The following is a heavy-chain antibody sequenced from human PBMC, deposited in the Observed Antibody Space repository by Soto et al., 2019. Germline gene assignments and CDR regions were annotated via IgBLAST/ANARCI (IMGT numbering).Heavy chain of an antibody. D-gene: IGHD6-13*01. V-gene: IGHV3-30*18. J-gene: IGHJ4*02. CDR1: GFTFSSYG. Sequence: ESGGGVVQPGRSLRLSCAASGFTFSSYGMHWVRQAPGKGLEWVAVISYDGSNKYYADSVKGRFTISRDNSKNTLYLQMNSLRAEDTAVYYCAKSAHPIAAAGLFDYWGQGTLVTVSS. CDR2: ISYDGSNK. CDR3: AKSAHPIAAAGLFDY.